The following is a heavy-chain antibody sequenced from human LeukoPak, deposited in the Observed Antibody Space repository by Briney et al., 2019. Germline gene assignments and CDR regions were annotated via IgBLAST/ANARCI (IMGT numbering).Heavy chain of an antibody. J-gene: IGHJ4*02. D-gene: IGHD4-17*01. V-gene: IGHV1-8*01. Sequence: ASVKVSCKASGYSFTSYDISWVRQAPGQGLEWMGWMNPNSGNTGYVQKFQGRVTMTRSTSINTAYMELSNLRSEDTAVYYCARDSFEGGTVTFDSWGQGTLVTVSS. CDR3: ARDSFEGGTVTFDS. CDR1: GYSFTSYD. CDR2: MNPNSGNT.